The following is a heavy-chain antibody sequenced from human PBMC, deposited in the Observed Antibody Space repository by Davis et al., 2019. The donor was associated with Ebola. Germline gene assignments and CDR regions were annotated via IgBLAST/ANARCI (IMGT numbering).Heavy chain of an antibody. CDR2: INEDGSEK. V-gene: IGHV3-7*01. CDR3: ARGGSNPTH. D-gene: IGHD1-14*01. J-gene: IGHJ4*02. Sequence: PGGSLRLSCAASGFSFSDYYMSWIRQPPGKGLEWVASINEDGSEKNYVESLKGRFTISRDNAKSSIYLQVNSLRDDDTAVYYCARGGSNPTHWGQGTLVTVSS. CDR1: GFSFSDYY.